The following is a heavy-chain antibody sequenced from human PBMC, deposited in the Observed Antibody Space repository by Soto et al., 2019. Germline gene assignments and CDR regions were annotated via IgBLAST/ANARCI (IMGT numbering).Heavy chain of an antibody. CDR3: TTHGDLLFDY. D-gene: IGHD4-17*01. J-gene: IGHJ4*02. Sequence: PGGSLRLSCAASVFTFSNAWMSWVRQAPGKWLEWFGRMKIKRYGGTTEYAAPVXXRFTISRYDSKXTLYLXINSLKTEETAVYYCTTHGDLLFDYWRQGTLVTVSS. CDR1: VFTFSNAW. CDR2: MKIKRYGGTT. V-gene: IGHV3-15*01.